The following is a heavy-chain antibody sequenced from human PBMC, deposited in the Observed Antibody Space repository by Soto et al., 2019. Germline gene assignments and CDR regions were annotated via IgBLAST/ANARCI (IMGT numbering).Heavy chain of an antibody. Sequence: TLSLTCTVSGGSLSSGGYYWSWIRQHPGKGLEWIGYIYYSGSTYYNPSLKSRVTISVDTSKNQFSLKLSSVTAADTAVYYCAAMVRGVITNVDYWGQGTLVTVSS. CDR2: IYYSGST. CDR3: AAMVRGVITNVDY. J-gene: IGHJ4*02. V-gene: IGHV4-31*03. D-gene: IGHD3-10*01. CDR1: GGSLSSGGYY.